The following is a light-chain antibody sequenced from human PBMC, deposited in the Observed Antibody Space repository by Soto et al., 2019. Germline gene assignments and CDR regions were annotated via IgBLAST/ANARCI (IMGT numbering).Light chain of an antibody. CDR2: DAS. J-gene: IGKJ5*01. CDR3: QQYNNWPAEIT. V-gene: IGKV3-11*01. CDR1: QGVSSY. Sequence: EIVLTQSPATLSLSPGERATLSCRARQGVSSYLAWYQQKPGQAPRLLIYDASNRATGIPDRFSGSGSGTDFTLTISSLQSEDSAVYYCQQYNNWPAEITFGQGTRLEIK.